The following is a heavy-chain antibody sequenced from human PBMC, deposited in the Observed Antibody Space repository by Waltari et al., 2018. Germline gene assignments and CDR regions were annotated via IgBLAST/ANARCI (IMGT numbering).Heavy chain of an antibody. CDR1: GGSISSHY. D-gene: IGHD3-16*02. CDR3: ARGVRYLFMLGQNWFDP. Sequence: QVQLQESGPGLVKPSETLSLTCTVSGGSISSHYWSWIRQPPGKGLEWIGYIYYSGSTNYNPALKSRVTISVDTSKNQFALKLSSVTTADSAVDYCARGVRYLFMLGQNWFDPWGQVTLVTVSS. V-gene: IGHV4-59*11. J-gene: IGHJ5*02. CDR2: IYYSGST.